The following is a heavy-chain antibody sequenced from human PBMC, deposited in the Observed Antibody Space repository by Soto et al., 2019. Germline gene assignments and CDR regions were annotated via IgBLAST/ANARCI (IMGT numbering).Heavy chain of an antibody. Sequence: GGSLRLSWAASGFTFSTYSMSWVRQAPGKGLEWVSSISDSSSYIYYADSVKGRFTISRDNAKNSLYLQMNSLRAEDTAVYYCARYDSSGYYWPYYYYGMDVWGQGTTVTVSS. CDR3: ARYDSSGYYWPYYYYGMDV. CDR2: ISDSSSYI. CDR1: GFTFSTYS. J-gene: IGHJ6*02. D-gene: IGHD3-22*01. V-gene: IGHV3-21*01.